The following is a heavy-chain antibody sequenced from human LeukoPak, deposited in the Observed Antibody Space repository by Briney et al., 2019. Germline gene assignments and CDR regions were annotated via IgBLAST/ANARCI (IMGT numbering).Heavy chain of an antibody. CDR1: GGSISSYY. Sequence: SETLSLTCTVSGGSISSYYWSWIRQPPGKGLEWIGEINHSGSTNYNPSLKSRVTISVDTSKNQFSLKLSSVTAADTAVYYCARHRRYYYDSSGYYSWFDPWGQGTLVTVSS. CDR3: ARHRRYYYDSSGYYSWFDP. CDR2: INHSGST. V-gene: IGHV4-34*01. D-gene: IGHD3-22*01. J-gene: IGHJ5*02.